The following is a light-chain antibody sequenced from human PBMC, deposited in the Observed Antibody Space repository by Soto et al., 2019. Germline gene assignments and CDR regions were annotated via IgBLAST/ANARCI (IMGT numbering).Light chain of an antibody. CDR2: DTS. J-gene: IGKJ1*01. CDR1: QSVSSF. Sequence: EIVLTQSTAILSLSPGDRATLSCRASQSVSSFLAWYQQKPGQAPRLLIYDTSNRATGIPARFSGSGSGTDFTLTISSLEPEDFAVYYCQQRGNWPPTFGQGTKVEIK. V-gene: IGKV3-11*01. CDR3: QQRGNWPPT.